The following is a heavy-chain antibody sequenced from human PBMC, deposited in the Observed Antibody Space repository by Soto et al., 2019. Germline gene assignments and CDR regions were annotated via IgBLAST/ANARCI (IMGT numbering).Heavy chain of an antibody. J-gene: IGHJ1*01. CDR2: ISAYNGNT. Sequence: ASVKVSCKASGYTFTSYGISWVRQAPGQGLEWMGWISAYNGNTNYAQKLQGRVTMTTDTSTSTAYMELRSLRSDDTAVYYCARDVGSGWYGSSEDFQHWGQGTLVTVSS. CDR1: GYTFTSYG. V-gene: IGHV1-18*01. CDR3: ARDVGSGWYGSSEDFQH. D-gene: IGHD6-19*01.